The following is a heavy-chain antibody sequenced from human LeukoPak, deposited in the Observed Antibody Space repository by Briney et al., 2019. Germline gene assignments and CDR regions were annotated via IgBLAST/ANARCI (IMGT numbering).Heavy chain of an antibody. CDR1: GGSISAYY. Sequence: SETLSLTCTVSGGSISAYYWSWIRQSAEKGLEWIGHIYSSGTTNYNPSLKSRLIMSIETSKNQFSLKLHSVPAADTAVYYFAGDHVFSKGAYRYYYFKDGWGNGTRSPSP. D-gene: IGHD1-26*01. V-gene: IGHV4-4*07. CDR2: IYSSGTT. CDR3: AGDHVFSKGAYRYYYFKDG. J-gene: IGHJ6*03.